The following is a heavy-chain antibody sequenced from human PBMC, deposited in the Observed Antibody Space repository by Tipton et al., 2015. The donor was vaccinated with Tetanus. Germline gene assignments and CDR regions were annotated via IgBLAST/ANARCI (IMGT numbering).Heavy chain of an antibody. CDR2: INHSGST. V-gene: IGHV4-34*01. Sequence: TLSLTCAVYGGSFSGYYWSWIRQPPGKGLEWIGEINHSGSTNYNPSLKSRVTISVDTSKNQFSLKLSSVTAADTAVYYCARSMVTLEIAAAGPKYFDYWGQGTLVTVSS. CDR1: GGSFSGYY. CDR3: ARSMVTLEIAAAGPKYFDY. J-gene: IGHJ4*02. D-gene: IGHD6-13*01.